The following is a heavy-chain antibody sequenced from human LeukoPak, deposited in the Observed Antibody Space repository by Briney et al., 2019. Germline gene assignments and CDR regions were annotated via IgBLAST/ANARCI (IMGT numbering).Heavy chain of an antibody. CDR1: GYTFTSYG. CDR2: ISAYNGNT. J-gene: IGHJ5*02. V-gene: IGHV1-18*01. Sequence: WASVKVSCKASGYTFTSYGISWVRQAPGQGLEWMGWISAYNGNTNYAQRLQGRVTMTTDTSTSTAYMELRSLRSDDTAVYYCAVDYADSSGYSTFDPWGQGTLVTVSS. CDR3: AVDYADSSGYSTFDP. D-gene: IGHD3-22*01.